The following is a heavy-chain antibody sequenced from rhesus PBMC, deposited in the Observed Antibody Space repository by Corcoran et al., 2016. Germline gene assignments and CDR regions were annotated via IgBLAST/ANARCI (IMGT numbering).Heavy chain of an antibody. V-gene: IGHV4-76*01. CDR1: GYSISSGYD. Sequence: QVQLQESGPGVVKPSETLSLTCAVSGYSISSGYDWSWIRPPPGKGLEWIGYIYCSSGITNYNPSRKHRATIPKATSQIQFPLKLSSVPAADTAVYHGAGPRGSYAYFEFWGQGALFPVS. D-gene: IGHD1-44*02. J-gene: IGHJ1*01. CDR3: AGPRGSYAYFEF. CDR2: IYCSSGIT.